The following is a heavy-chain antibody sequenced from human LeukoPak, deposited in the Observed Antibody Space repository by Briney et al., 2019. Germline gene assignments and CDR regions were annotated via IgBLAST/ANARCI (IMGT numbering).Heavy chain of an antibody. V-gene: IGHV1-69*13. CDR1: GGTFSSYA. Sequence: GASVKVSCQASGGTFSSYAISWVRQAPGQGLEWMGGIIPIFGTANYAQKLQGGVRITADESTSTAYMELSSLRSEDTAVYYCARDLGGATRYFDYWGQGTLVTVSS. D-gene: IGHD1-26*01. J-gene: IGHJ4*02. CDR3: ARDLGGATRYFDY. CDR2: IIPIFGTA.